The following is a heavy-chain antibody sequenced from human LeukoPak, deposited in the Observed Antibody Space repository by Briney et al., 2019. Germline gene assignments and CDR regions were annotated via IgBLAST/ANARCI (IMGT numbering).Heavy chain of an antibody. J-gene: IGHJ4*02. CDR1: GFTFSSYS. CDR2: ISSSSSYI. D-gene: IGHD2-8*02. CDR3: ATYRQVLLPFES. Sequence: GGSLRLSCAASGFTFSSYSMNWVRQAPGKGLEWVSSISSSSSYIYYADSVKGRFTISRDNAKNSLYLQMNSLRAEDTAIYYCATYRQVLLPFESWGQGTLVTVSS. V-gene: IGHV3-21*04.